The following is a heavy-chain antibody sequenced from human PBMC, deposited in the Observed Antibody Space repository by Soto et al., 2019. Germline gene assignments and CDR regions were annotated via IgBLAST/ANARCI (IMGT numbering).Heavy chain of an antibody. CDR3: AKGRRKIEVADKLLVE. D-gene: IGHD6-19*01. CDR2: ISYDGSNK. J-gene: IGHJ4*02. V-gene: IGHV3-30*18. CDR1: GFTFSSYG. Sequence: PGGSLRLSCAASGFTFSSYGMHWVRQAPGKGLEWVAVISYDGSNKYYADSVKGRFTISRDNSKNTLYLQMNSLRAEDTAVYYCAKGRRKIEVADKLLVEWGQGILVSVSS.